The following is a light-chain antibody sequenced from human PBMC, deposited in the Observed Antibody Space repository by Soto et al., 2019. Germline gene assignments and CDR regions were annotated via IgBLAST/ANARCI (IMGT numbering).Light chain of an antibody. CDR2: KAS. CDR3: QQYKTCPLT. V-gene: IGKV1-5*03. CDR1: QSISPW. Sequence: DIQMTQSPSTLSASVGDSVTITCRASQSISPWLAWYQQKPGKAPTFLIYKASSLEGGVPSRFSGSGSGTDFNITISSLQPDDFATYYCQQYKTCPLTFGGGTTVEIK. J-gene: IGKJ4*01.